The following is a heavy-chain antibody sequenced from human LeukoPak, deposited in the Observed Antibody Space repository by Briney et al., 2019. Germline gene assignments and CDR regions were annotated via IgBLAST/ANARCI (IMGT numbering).Heavy chain of an antibody. J-gene: IGHJ4*02. CDR1: GDSITSGGYY. Sequence: SETLSLTCTVSGDSITSGGYYWSWIRQRPGKGLEWIGYIYKTGSTYYNPSLKSRVTMSVDTSRYQFSLKLNSVTAADTAVYYCARDVLRWGQGTLVTVSS. V-gene: IGHV4-31*03. CDR2: IYKTGST. CDR3: ARDVLR.